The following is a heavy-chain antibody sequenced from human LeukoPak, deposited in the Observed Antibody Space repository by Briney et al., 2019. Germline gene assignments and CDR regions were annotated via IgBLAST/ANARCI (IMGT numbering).Heavy chain of an antibody. D-gene: IGHD2-15*01. J-gene: IGHJ4*02. CDR1: GYTFTSYY. Sequence: ASVKVSCKASGYTFTSYYMHWVRQAPGQGLEWMGIINPSGGSTSYAQKFQGRVTMTRDTSTSTVYMELSSLRSEDTAVYYCARDKEDIVVVVAAIFGSRTGYFDYWGQGTLVTVSS. CDR3: ARDKEDIVVVVAAIFGSRTGYFDY. CDR2: INPSGGST. V-gene: IGHV1-46*01.